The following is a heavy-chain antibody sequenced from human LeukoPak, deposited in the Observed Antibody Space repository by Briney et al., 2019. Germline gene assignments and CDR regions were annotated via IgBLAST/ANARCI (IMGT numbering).Heavy chain of an antibody. Sequence: PGGSLRLSCVASGVTVSGNYMSWVRQTPGEGLEWVSVIYSGGSTYYADSVKGRFTISRENSKNTLYLQMNSLRAEDTAVYYCARGYGPEYFQHWGQGTLVTVSS. V-gene: IGHV3-53*01. CDR3: ARGYGPEYFQH. CDR2: IYSGGST. J-gene: IGHJ1*01. CDR1: GVTVSGNY. D-gene: IGHD5-18*01.